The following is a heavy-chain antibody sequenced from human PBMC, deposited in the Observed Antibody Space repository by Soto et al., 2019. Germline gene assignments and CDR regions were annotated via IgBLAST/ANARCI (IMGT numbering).Heavy chain of an antibody. Sequence: SETLSLTCTVSCGSISSYYWSWIRQPPGKGLEWIGYIYYSGSTNYNPSLKSRVTISVDTSKNQFSLKLSSVTAADTAVYYCARATYSGSYEVFDYWGQGTLVTVSS. CDR3: ARATYSGSYEVFDY. CDR1: CGSISSYY. D-gene: IGHD1-26*01. V-gene: IGHV4-59*01. CDR2: IYYSGST. J-gene: IGHJ4*02.